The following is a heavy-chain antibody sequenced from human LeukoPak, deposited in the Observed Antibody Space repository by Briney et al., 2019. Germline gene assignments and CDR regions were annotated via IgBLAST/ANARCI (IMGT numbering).Heavy chain of an antibody. V-gene: IGHV4-34*01. J-gene: IGHJ6*02. Sequence: SETLSLTCAVYGGSFSGYYWSWIRQPPGKGLEWIGEINHSGSTNYNPSLKSRVTISVDTSKNQFSLKLSSVTAADTAVYYCARGKLWTHYYYYGMDVWGQGTTVTVSS. CDR3: ARGKLWTHYYYYGMDV. CDR1: GGSFSGYY. D-gene: IGHD5-18*01. CDR2: INHSGST.